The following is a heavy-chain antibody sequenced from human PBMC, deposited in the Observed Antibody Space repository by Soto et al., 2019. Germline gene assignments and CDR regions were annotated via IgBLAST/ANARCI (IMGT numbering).Heavy chain of an antibody. CDR3: ARDFCGGDCDYFDY. CDR2: IWYDGSNK. D-gene: IGHD2-21*02. J-gene: IGHJ4*02. CDR1: GFTFSSYG. V-gene: IGHV3-33*01. Sequence: SCAASGFTFSSYGMHWVRQAPGKGLEWVAVIWYDGSNKYYADSVKGRFTISRDNSKNTLYLQMNSLRAEDTAVYYCARDFCGGDCDYFDYWGQGTLVTVSS.